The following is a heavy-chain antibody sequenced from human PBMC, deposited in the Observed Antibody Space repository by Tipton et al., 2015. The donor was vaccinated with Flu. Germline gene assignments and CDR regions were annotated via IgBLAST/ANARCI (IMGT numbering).Heavy chain of an antibody. CDR1: GFTFSSFW. Sequence: GSLRLSCAASGFTFSSFWMHWVRQAPGKGLVWVARIGGDGSGGDTADSVKGRFTISRDNSKNTMSLQMNSLRADDTAVYYCARDGYNVAGAFDVWGQGTVVTVPS. D-gene: IGHD5-24*01. CDR3: ARDGYNVAGAFDV. V-gene: IGHV3-74*01. CDR2: IGGDGSGG. J-gene: IGHJ3*01.